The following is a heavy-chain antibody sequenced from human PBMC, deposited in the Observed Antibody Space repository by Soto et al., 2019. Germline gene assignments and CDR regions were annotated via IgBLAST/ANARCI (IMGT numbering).Heavy chain of an antibody. Sequence: AASVKVSCKASGYTFTSYGISWVRQAPGQGLEWMGWISAYNGNTNYAQKLQGRVTMTTDTSTSTAYMELRSLRSDDTAVYYCASSLSSGWYDRSERDGMDVWGQGTTVTVSS. CDR2: ISAYNGNT. J-gene: IGHJ6*02. CDR3: ASSLSSGWYDRSERDGMDV. CDR1: GYTFTSYG. V-gene: IGHV1-18*01. D-gene: IGHD6-19*01.